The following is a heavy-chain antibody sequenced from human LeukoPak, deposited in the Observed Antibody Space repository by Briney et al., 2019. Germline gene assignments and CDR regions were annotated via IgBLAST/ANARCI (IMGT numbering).Heavy chain of an antibody. V-gene: IGHV1-18*01. CDR1: GYTFTSYG. CDR3: ARVRLGAEAVAGIFDY. CDR2: ISAYNGNT. J-gene: IGHJ4*02. Sequence: ASVKVSCKASGYTFTSYGINWVRQAPGQGLEWMGWISAYNGNTNYAQKLQGRVTMTTDTSTSTAYMELRSLRSDDTAVYYCARVRLGAEAVAGIFDYWGQGTLVTVSS. D-gene: IGHD6-19*01.